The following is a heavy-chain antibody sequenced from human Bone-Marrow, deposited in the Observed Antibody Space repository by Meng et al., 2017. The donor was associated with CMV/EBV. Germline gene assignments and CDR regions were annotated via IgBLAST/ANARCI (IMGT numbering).Heavy chain of an antibody. CDR1: GFTVSSNY. CDR2: IYSGGST. D-gene: IGHD2-2*02. CDR3: ARAPRYCSSTSCYMGDYFDY. V-gene: IGHV3-53*01. J-gene: IGHJ4*02. Sequence: GGSLRLSCAASGFTVSSNYMSWVRQAPGKGLEWVSVIYSGGSTYYADSVKGRFTSSRDNSKNTLYLQMNSLRAEDTAVYYCARAPRYCSSTSCYMGDYFDYWGQGTLVTVSS.